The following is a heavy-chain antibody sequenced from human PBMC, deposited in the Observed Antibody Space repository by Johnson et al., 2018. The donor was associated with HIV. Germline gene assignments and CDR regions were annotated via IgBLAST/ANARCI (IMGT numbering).Heavy chain of an antibody. Sequence: VQLVESGGGLIQPGGSLRLSCAASGFTVSSNYMSWVRQAPGKGLEWVSVIYSGGSTYYADSVKGRVTLSRDNSKNTLYLQMNSLRAEDTAVYYCARGWGFCGGDCPDAFDIWGQGTMVTVSS. CDR2: IYSGGST. J-gene: IGHJ3*02. V-gene: IGHV3-53*01. D-gene: IGHD2-21*02. CDR1: GFTVSSNY. CDR3: ARGWGFCGGDCPDAFDI.